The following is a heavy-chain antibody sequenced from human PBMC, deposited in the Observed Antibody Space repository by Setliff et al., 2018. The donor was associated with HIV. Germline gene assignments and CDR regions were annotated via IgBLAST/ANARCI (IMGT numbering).Heavy chain of an antibody. Sequence: ASVKVSCKASGYSFTTYAISWVRQAPGQGLEWMGWISAYNGKTLYAQKFQGRVTLTTDTSSTTAYMELRSLRSDDTAVYCCVRDESSYYDSSGYLVFDHWGQGTLVTVSS. V-gene: IGHV1-18*01. D-gene: IGHD3-22*01. CDR3: VRDESSYYDSSGYLVFDH. CDR2: ISAYNGKT. J-gene: IGHJ4*02. CDR1: GYSFTTYA.